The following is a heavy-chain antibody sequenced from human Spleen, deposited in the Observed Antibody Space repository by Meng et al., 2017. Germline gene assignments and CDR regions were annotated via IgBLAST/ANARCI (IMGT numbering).Heavy chain of an antibody. CDR1: GFSFSSDA. V-gene: IGHV3-30*04. CDR3: ARGVAAGAFDY. J-gene: IGHJ4*02. D-gene: IGHD6-13*01. CDR2: ISYDGSNK. Sequence: VQLVECGGGVVQPGRSLRLSCAASGFSFSSDAIHWVRQAPGKGPEWVAVISYDGSNKYYADSVKGRFTISRDNSKNTLYLQMNSLRAEDTAVYYCARGVAAGAFDYWGQGTLVTVSS.